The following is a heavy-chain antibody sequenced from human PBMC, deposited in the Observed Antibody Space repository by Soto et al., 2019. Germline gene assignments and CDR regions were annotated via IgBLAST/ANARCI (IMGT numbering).Heavy chain of an antibody. CDR3: AKGFCSSTRCLTYSYMDV. V-gene: IGHV3-9*01. J-gene: IGHJ6*03. Sequence: EVQLVESGGGLVQPGRSLRLSCAASGFSFDEYAMHWLRQAPGKGLEWVSGISWNSGTMGYGDSVKGRFTISRDNAKKSLYLQMNSLRAEDTALYYCAKGFCSSTRCLTYSYMDVWGKGTTVTVSS. CDR1: GFSFDEYA. D-gene: IGHD2-2*01. CDR2: ISWNSGTM.